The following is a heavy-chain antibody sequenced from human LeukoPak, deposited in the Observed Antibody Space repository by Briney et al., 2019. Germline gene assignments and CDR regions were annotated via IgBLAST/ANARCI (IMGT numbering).Heavy chain of an antibody. D-gene: IGHD6-19*01. Sequence: SGGSLRLSCAASGFTFSSYWMHWVRQAPGKGLEWVANIKRDGSEKYYVDSVKGRFTISRDNAKNSLDLQMNSLRVEDTAVYYCARLGPASSGWPESFDYWGQGTLVTVSS. CDR1: GFTFSSYW. V-gene: IGHV3-7*03. CDR3: ARLGPASSGWPESFDY. CDR2: IKRDGSEK. J-gene: IGHJ4*02.